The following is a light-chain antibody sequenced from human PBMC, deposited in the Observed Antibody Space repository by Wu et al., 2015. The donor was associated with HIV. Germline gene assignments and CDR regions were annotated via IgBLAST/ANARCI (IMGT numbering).Light chain of an antibody. CDR3: QQYGTSPPEWT. Sequence: EIVLTQSPGTLSLSPGERATLSCRASQSVSSSYLAWYQQKPGQAPRLLIYGASSRATGIPDRFSGSGSGTDFTLTISRLEPEDFAVYYCQQYGTSPPEWTSGQGTKVEIK. CDR2: GAS. CDR1: QSVSSSY. V-gene: IGKV3-20*01. J-gene: IGKJ1*01.